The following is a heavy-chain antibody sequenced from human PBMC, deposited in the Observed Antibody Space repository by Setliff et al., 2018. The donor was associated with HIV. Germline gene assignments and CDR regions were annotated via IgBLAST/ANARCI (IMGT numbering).Heavy chain of an antibody. V-gene: IGHV3-23*01. CDR1: GFTFSRYA. CDR2: ISSTGGTT. D-gene: IGHD3-3*01. Sequence: HPGGSLRLSCAVSGFTFSRYAMSWVRQAPGKGLEWVSGISSTGGTTYYADSVKGRFTISRDNSKNTLFLQVKSLTAEDTALYYCAKQRYYDGNDGFDVWGQGTMVTVSS. J-gene: IGHJ3*01. CDR3: AKQRYYDGNDGFDV.